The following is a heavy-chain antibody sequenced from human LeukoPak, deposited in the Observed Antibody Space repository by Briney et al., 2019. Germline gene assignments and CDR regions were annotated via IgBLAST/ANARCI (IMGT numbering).Heavy chain of an antibody. J-gene: IGHJ5*02. D-gene: IGHD3-9*01. CDR1: GGSFSGYY. Sequence: PSETLSLTCAVYGGSFSGYYWSWIRQPPGKGLEWIGEINHSGSTNYNPSLKSRVTISVDTSKNQFSLKLSSVTAADTAVYYCARPLSQGRYFDWLRKGWFDPWGQGTLVTVSS. CDR2: INHSGST. V-gene: IGHV4-34*01. CDR3: ARPLSQGRYFDWLRKGWFDP.